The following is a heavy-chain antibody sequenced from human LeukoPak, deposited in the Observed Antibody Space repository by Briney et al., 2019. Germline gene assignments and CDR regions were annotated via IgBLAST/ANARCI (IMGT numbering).Heavy chain of an antibody. J-gene: IGHJ4*02. V-gene: IGHV3-48*01. CDR3: ARDFTVH. CDR1: GFTFSSYS. D-gene: IGHD4-11*01. CDR2: ISSSSSTI. Sequence: GGSLLLSCAASGFTFSSYSMNWVRQAPGKGLEWVSYISSSSSTIYYADSVKGRFTISRDNAKNSLYLQMNSLRAEDTAVYYCARDFTVHWGQGTLVTVSS.